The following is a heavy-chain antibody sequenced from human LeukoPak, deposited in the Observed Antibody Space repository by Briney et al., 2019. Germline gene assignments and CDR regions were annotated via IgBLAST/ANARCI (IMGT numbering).Heavy chain of an antibody. V-gene: IGHV3-66*02. Sequence: GGSLRLSCAASGFTVSSNYMSWVRQAPGKGLEWVSVIYSGGSTYYADSVKGRFTISRDNSKNTLYLQMNSLRAEDTAVYYCARERRRWLQLDYYMDVWGKGTTVTVSS. CDR2: IYSGGST. D-gene: IGHD5-24*01. CDR3: ARERRRWLQLDYYMDV. J-gene: IGHJ6*03. CDR1: GFTVSSNY.